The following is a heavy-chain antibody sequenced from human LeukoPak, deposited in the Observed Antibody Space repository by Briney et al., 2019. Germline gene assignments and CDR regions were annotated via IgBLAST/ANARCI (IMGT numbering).Heavy chain of an antibody. CDR2: INPNSGGT. V-gene: IGHV1-2*06. CDR3: AREDTMVRGAIMGHYYYMDV. D-gene: IGHD3-10*01. Sequence: GASVKVSCKASGYTFTGYYMHWVRQAPGQGLEWMGRINPNSGGTNYAQKFQGRVTMTRDTSISTAYMELSRLRSDDTAVYYCAREDTMVRGAIMGHYYYMDVWGKGTTVTVSS. J-gene: IGHJ6*03. CDR1: GYTFTGYY.